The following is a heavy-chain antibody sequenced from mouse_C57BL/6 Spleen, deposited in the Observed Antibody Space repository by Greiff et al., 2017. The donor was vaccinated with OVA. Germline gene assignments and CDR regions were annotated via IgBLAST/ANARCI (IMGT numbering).Heavy chain of an antibody. D-gene: IGHD1-1*01. V-gene: IGHV5-6*01. J-gene: IGHJ1*03. Sequence: EVMLVESGGDLVKPGGSLKLSCAASGFTFSSYGMSWVRQTPDKRLEWVATISSGGSYTYYPDSVKGRFTISRDNAKNTLCLQMSSLKSEYTAMYYCARHYGSSYWYFDVWGTGTTVTVSS. CDR3: ARHYGSSYWYFDV. CDR1: GFTFSSYG. CDR2: ISSGGSYT.